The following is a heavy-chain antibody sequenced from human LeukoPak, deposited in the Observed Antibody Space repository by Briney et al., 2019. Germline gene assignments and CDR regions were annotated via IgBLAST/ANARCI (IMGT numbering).Heavy chain of an antibody. D-gene: IGHD6-25*01. CDR1: GGSISSSY. Sequence: PSETLSLTCTVSGGSISSSYWTWIRQSPGKGLEWIGYIYSSGGTNYNPSLKSRVTMSVDTSKNQFSLKLTSVTAADTAVYYCARVSYTSGSDYWGQGTLVTVSS. V-gene: IGHV4-59*01. J-gene: IGHJ4*02. CDR3: ARVSYTSGSDY. CDR2: IYSSGGT.